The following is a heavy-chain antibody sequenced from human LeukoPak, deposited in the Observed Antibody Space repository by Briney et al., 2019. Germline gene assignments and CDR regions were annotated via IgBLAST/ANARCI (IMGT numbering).Heavy chain of an antibody. CDR2: ISGSGAAT. D-gene: IGHD2-21*02. CDR1: GFTFSSNA. CDR3: AKEMMVTPLGTDAFDI. Sequence: GGSLRLSCAGSGFTFSSNAMSWVRQAPGKGLKWISAISGSGAATYYADSVKGRFTISRDNSKNTLYLQMNSLRAKDTAVYYCAKEMMVTPLGTDAFDIWGQGTMVTVSS. V-gene: IGHV3-23*01. J-gene: IGHJ3*02.